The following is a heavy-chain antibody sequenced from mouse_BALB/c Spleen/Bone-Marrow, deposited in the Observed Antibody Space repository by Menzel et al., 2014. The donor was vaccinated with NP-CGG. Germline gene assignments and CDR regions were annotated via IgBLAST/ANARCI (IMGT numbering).Heavy chain of an antibody. V-gene: IGHV1-26*01. Sequence: EVKLMESGPELVKPGASMKMSCKASGYTFTDSYMKWVKQSHEKSLEWIGDINPKNGNTFYSQEFKGKATLTVDKSSSNAYMQLDSLTSDDSAVDYCAMRFRLGWFFDVWGAGTTVTVSS. CDR1: GYTFTDSY. D-gene: IGHD3-1*01. J-gene: IGHJ1*01. CDR2: INPKNGNT. CDR3: AMRFRLGWFFDV.